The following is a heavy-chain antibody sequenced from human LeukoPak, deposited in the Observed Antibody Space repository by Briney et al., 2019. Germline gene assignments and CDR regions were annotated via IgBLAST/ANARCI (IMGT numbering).Heavy chain of an antibody. CDR1: GGSISSYY. J-gene: IGHJ4*02. V-gene: IGHV4-59*08. CDR2: IYYSGST. D-gene: IGHD3-3*02. CDR3: ARSVAGKHFTPIDY. Sequence: SETLSLTCTVSGGSISSYYWSWIRQPPGKGLEWIGYIYYSGSTNYNPSLKSRVTISVDTSKNQFSLKLSSVTAADTAVYYCARSVAGKHFTPIDYWGQGTLVTVSS.